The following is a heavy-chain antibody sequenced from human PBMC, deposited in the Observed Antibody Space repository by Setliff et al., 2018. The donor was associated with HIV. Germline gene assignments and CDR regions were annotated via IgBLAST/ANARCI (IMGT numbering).Heavy chain of an antibody. Sequence: PSETLSLTCNVSGGSISSGGYYWSWIRQHPGRGLEWIGYIYYNGNTNYNPSLKSRVTISVDTSKNQFSLKMTSVTAADTAVYYCARHYPRSDDAFDIWGQGTRVTVSS. V-gene: IGHV4-61*08. CDR1: GGSISSGGYY. D-gene: IGHD6-19*01. CDR3: ARHYPRSDDAFDI. CDR2: IYYNGNT. J-gene: IGHJ3*02.